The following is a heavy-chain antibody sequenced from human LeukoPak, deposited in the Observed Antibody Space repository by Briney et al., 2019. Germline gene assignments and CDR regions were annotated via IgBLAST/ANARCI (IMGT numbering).Heavy chain of an antibody. V-gene: IGHV4-39*07. D-gene: IGHD4-17*01. CDR1: GGAINSRNYY. CDR3: ARLSNGDTANY. J-gene: IGHJ4*02. CDR2: IYYSGSV. Sequence: SETLSLTCTVVGGAINSRNYYWGWIRQSPGKGLEWIGSIYYSGSVNNNPSLQSRVTISVGTSKNQFSLKLSSVTAADTAVYYCARLSNGDTANYWGQGTLVTVSS.